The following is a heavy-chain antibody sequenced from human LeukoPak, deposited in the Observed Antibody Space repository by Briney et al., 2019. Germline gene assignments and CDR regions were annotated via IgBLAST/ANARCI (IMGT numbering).Heavy chain of an antibody. V-gene: IGHV1-2*02. CDR3: AGGKGYTYGPTVF. CDR1: GYTFTGYY. J-gene: IGHJ3*01. Sequence: ASVKVSCEASGYTFTGYYMHWVRQAPGQGLEWMGWINPNSGGTNYAQKFQGRVTMTRDTSISTGYMELSRLTSDDTAVYYCAGGKGYTYGPTVFWGQGTMVTVSS. D-gene: IGHD5-18*01. CDR2: INPNSGGT.